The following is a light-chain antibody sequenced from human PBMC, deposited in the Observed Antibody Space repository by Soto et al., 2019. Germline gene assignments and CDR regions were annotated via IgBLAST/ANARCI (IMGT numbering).Light chain of an antibody. Sequence: DSVMTQFPLSLSVTPGEPASISCRSSQSLLHSNGYNYLDWYVQKPGQSPQLLIYLGSNRASGVHDRFSGSGSGTDFTLQISTVEAEDVGVYYCMQALQIRVEFGQGTKVEIK. J-gene: IGKJ1*01. CDR3: MQALQIRVE. CDR2: LGS. V-gene: IGKV2-28*01. CDR1: QSLLHSNGYNY.